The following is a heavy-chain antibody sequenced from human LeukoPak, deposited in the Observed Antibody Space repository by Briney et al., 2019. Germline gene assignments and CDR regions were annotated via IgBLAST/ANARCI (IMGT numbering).Heavy chain of an antibody. CDR3: ARGVRITIFGVAKTPYYYYYMDV. D-gene: IGHD3-3*01. J-gene: IGHJ6*03. CDR2: IYTSGSA. CDR1: GGSISSYY. V-gene: IGHV4-4*07. Sequence: SETLSLTCTVSGGSISSYYWSWIRQPAGKGLEWIGRIYTSGSANYNPSLKSRVAMSVDTSKNQFSLKLSSVTAADTAVYYCARGVRITIFGVAKTPYYYYYMDVWGKGTTVTVSS.